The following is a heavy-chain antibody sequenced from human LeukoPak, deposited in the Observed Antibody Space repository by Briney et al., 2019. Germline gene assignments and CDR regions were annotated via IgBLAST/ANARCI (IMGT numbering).Heavy chain of an antibody. Sequence: GGSLRLSCTASGFTFGDYAMSWVRQAPGKGLEWVSYISSSSSTIYYADSVKGRFTISRDNAKNSLYLQMNSLRAEDTAVYYCARDLAYYYDSSGYYRYDYWGQGTLVTVSS. CDR1: GFTFGDYA. D-gene: IGHD3-22*01. CDR3: ARDLAYYYDSSGYYRYDY. J-gene: IGHJ4*02. V-gene: IGHV3-48*04. CDR2: ISSSSSTI.